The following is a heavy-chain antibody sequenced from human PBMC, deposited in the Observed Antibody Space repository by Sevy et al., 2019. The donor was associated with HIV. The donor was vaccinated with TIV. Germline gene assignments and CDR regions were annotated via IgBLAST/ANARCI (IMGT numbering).Heavy chain of an antibody. CDR3: VRVPAAAGTRGYFDY. V-gene: IGHV1-2*06. CDR2: INPTGGGT. CDR1: GYSFSGYN. Sequence: ASVKVSCKTSGYSFSGYNMHWVRQAPGQGLEWMGRINPTGGGTKFAEMFQGRVTMTRDMSISTAYMELSSLRSDDTAVYYCVRVPAAAGTRGYFDYWGQRTLVTVSS. D-gene: IGHD6-13*01. J-gene: IGHJ4*02.